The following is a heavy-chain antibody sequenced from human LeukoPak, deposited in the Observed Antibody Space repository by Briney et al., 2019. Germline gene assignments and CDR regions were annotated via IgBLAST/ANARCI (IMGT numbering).Heavy chain of an antibody. J-gene: IGHJ6*02. CDR3: ARDDYHRGMDV. CDR1: GFPFNAYW. V-gene: IGHV3-7*01. D-gene: IGHD4-11*01. CDR2: IRQDGDTK. Sequence: GGSLRLSCAASGFPFNAYWMTWVRQAPGKGLEWVANIRQDGDTKYYVDSVKGRFTISRDNAKNSLYLQMNSLRAEDTAVYYCARDDYHRGMDVWGQGTTVTVSS.